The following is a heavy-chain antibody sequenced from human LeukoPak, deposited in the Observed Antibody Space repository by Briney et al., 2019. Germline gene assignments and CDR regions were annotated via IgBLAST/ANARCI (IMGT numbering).Heavy chain of an antibody. J-gene: IGHJ4*02. Sequence: GGSLRLSCAASGFTFSSYEMNWVRQAPGKGLEWVSSISSSSSYIYYADSVKGRFTISRDNAKNSLYLQMNSLRAEDTAVYYCARVGGSSSSNYWGQGTLVTVSS. D-gene: IGHD6-6*01. CDR1: GFTFSSYE. CDR3: ARVGGSSSSNY. V-gene: IGHV3-21*01. CDR2: ISSSSSYI.